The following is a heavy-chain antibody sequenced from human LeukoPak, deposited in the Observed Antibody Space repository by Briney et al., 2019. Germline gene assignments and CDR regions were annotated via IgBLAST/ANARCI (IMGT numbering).Heavy chain of an antibody. CDR2: ISWNSGSI. V-gene: IGHV3-9*03. Sequence: PGGSLRLSCAASGFTFDDYAMHWVRQAPGKGLEWVSGISWNSGSIGYADSVKGRFTISRDNAKNSLYLQMNSLRAEDMALYYCAKGYSSSWYDYFDYWGQGTLVTVSS. CDR3: AKGYSSSWYDYFDY. J-gene: IGHJ4*02. CDR1: GFTFDDYA. D-gene: IGHD6-13*01.